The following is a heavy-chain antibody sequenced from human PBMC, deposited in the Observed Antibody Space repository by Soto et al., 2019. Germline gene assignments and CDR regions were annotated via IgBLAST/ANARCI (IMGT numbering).Heavy chain of an antibody. CDR3: ASGEGRNSHDTRFDY. CDR2: ISYNGIDK. J-gene: IGHJ4*02. V-gene: IGHV3-30*03. CDR1: GFTFSDHG. Sequence: QMQLVESGGGVVQPGRSLRLSCAASGFTFSDHGIHWVRQAPGKGLEWVADISYNGIDKWYADSVKGRFTISRDNYRDTVYLQMNGLRPEDTAVHYCASGEGRNSHDTRFDYWGPGTLVTFSS. D-gene: IGHD3-10*01.